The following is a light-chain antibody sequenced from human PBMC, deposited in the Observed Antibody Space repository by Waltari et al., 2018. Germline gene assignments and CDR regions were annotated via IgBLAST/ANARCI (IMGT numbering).Light chain of an antibody. J-gene: IGKJ4*01. V-gene: IGKV1-33*01. Sequence: DIQMTQSPSSLPASVGESVTIPCQASQGITNYFNWYQQKPGMAPKHLIYDATKLEPGVPARFSGAGSGTHFTLTITGLQAEDLATYYCQQDDNLPLTFGGGT. CDR1: QGITNY. CDR2: DAT. CDR3: QQDDNLPLT.